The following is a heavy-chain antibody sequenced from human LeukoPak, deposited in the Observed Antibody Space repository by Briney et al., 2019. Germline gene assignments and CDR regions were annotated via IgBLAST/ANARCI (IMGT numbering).Heavy chain of an antibody. CDR1: GGSISSSSYY. J-gene: IGHJ4*02. CDR2: IYYSGST. Sequence: SETLPLTCTVSGGSISSSSYYWGWIRQPPGKGLEWIGSIYYSGSTYYNPSLKSRVTISVDTSKNQFSLKLSSVTAADTAVYYCARTMVRGVIIYFDYWGQGTLVTVSS. D-gene: IGHD3-10*01. CDR3: ARTMVRGVIIYFDY. V-gene: IGHV4-39*01.